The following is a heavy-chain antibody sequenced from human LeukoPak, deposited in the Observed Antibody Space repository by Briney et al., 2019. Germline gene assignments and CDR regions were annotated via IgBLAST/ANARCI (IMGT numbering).Heavy chain of an antibody. CDR2: ISYDGSNK. J-gene: IGHJ4*02. V-gene: IGHV3-30-3*01. CDR3: ARGGSGWLPFDY. Sequence: GRSLRLSCAASGFTCSSYAMHWVRQAPGKGLDWVAVISYDGSNKYYADSVKGRFTISRDNSKNTLYLQMNSLRAEDTAVYYCARGGSGWLPFDYWGQGTLVTVSS. D-gene: IGHD6-19*01. CDR1: GFTCSSYA.